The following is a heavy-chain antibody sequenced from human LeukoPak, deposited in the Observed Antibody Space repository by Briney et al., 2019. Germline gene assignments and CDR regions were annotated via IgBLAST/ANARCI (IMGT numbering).Heavy chain of an antibody. V-gene: IGHV3-21*01. D-gene: IGHD3-9*01. CDR1: GFTFSSYS. Sequence: GGSLRLSCAASGFTFSSYSMNWVRQAPGKGLEWVSSISSSSSYIYYADSVKGRFTISRDNAKNSLYLQMNSLRAEDTAVYYCARESYDILTGYYAFDIWGQGTMVTVSS. CDR2: ISSSSSYI. J-gene: IGHJ3*02. CDR3: ARESYDILTGYYAFDI.